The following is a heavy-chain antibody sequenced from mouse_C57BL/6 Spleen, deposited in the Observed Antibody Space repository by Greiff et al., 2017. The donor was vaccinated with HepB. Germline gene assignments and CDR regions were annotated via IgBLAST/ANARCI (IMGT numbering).Heavy chain of an antibody. CDR3: ARLGSSYYYAMDY. CDR2: IDPSDSYT. Sequence: VQLQQPGAELVKPGASVKLSCKASGYTFTSYWMQWVKQRPGQGLEWIGEIDPSDSYTNYNQKFKGKATLTVDTSSSTAYMQLSSLTSEDSAVYYCARLGSSYYYAMDYWGQGTSVTVSS. D-gene: IGHD1-3*01. V-gene: IGHV1-50*01. CDR1: GYTFTSYW. J-gene: IGHJ4*01.